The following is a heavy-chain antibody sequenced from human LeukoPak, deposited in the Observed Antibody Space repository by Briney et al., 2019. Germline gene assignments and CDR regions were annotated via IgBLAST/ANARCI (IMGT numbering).Heavy chain of an antibody. J-gene: IGHJ4*02. CDR1: GGSFSGYY. D-gene: IGHD3-10*01. CDR2: INHSGST. CDR3: ARGHHGSGSYSS. Sequence: SEALSLTCAVYGGSFSGYYWSWIRQPPGKGLGWIGEINHSGSTNYNPSLKSRVTISVDTSKNQFSLKLSSVTAADTAVYYCARGHHGSGSYSSWGQGTLVTVSS. V-gene: IGHV4-34*01.